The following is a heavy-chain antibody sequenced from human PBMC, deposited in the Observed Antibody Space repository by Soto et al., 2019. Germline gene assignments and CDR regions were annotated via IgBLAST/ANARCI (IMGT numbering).Heavy chain of an antibody. V-gene: IGHV3-21*01. J-gene: IGHJ3*02. CDR2: ISSGGKYI. D-gene: IGHD6-6*01. CDR1: GFTFSSHS. CDR3: ARVGSRSTAALGDAFDI. Sequence: GGSLRLSCAASGFTFSSHSMNWVRQAPGKGLEWVSSISSGGKYIYYPDSVKGRFTISRDNSKNSLYLQMNGLRAEDTAVYYCARVGSRSTAALGDAFDIWGQGTMVTVSS.